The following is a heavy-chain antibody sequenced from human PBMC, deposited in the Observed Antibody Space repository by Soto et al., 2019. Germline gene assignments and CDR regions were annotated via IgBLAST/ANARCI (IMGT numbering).Heavy chain of an antibody. J-gene: IGHJ6*02. V-gene: IGHV3-23*01. D-gene: IGHD3-3*01. CDR3: AKGSYYDFWSGREDYYYYGMDV. Sequence: GGSLRLSCAASGFTFSSYAMSWVRQAPGKGLEWVSAISGSGGSTYYADSVKGRFTISRDNSKNTLYLQMNSLRAEDTAVYYCAKGSYYDFWSGREDYYYYGMDVWGQGTTVTVSS. CDR1: GFTFSSYA. CDR2: ISGSGGST.